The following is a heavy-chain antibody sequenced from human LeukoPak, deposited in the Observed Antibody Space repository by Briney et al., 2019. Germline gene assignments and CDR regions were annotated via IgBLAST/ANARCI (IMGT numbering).Heavy chain of an antibody. Sequence: SGGSLRLSCIAPGFTFSNYWMSWVRQAPGKGLGWVANIKQDGSDKNYIDSVKGRFSISRDNAKSSLNLQMHNLRAEDTAVYYCATTQTFDYWGQGTLVTVSS. CDR2: IKQDGSDK. CDR1: GFTFSNYW. D-gene: IGHD2-15*01. V-gene: IGHV3-7*03. CDR3: ATTQTFDY. J-gene: IGHJ4*02.